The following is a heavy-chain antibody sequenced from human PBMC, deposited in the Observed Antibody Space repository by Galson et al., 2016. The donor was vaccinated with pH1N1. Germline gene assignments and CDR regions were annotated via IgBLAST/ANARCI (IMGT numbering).Heavy chain of an antibody. CDR3: ARGWNLDAFDI. J-gene: IGHJ3*02. Sequence: LTCTVSGGSISSRYWSWIRQPAGKGLEWIGRVYTSGRTDSNPSLKSRVTMSMDTSNSQFSMILNSVTAADTAVYYCARGWNLDAFDIWGQGTMVTVSS. CDR1: GGSISSRY. V-gene: IGHV4-4*07. CDR2: VYTSGRT. D-gene: IGHD1-1*01.